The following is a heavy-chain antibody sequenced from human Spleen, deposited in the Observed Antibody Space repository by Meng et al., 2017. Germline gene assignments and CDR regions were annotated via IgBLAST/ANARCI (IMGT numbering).Heavy chain of an antibody. Sequence: VQLGEVGGGVVQPGRFLTLSCVASGFTFSTYAMRWVRQPPGKGREWVSAISASGGSTYYVDSVKDRFTISRDNSRNTLYLQMHSLRAEDTTVYYCAKSPITPLGLWGDHSLLDYWGQGILVTVSS. D-gene: IGHD1-14*01. V-gene: IGHV3-23*04. J-gene: IGHJ4*02. CDR3: AKSPITPLGLWGDHSLLDY. CDR1: GFTFSTYA. CDR2: ISASGGST.